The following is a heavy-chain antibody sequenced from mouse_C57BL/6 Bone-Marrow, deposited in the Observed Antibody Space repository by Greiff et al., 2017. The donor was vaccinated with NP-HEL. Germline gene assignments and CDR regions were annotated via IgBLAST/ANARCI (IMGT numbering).Heavy chain of an antibody. CDR2: INYDGSST. D-gene: IGHD2-4*01. Sequence: EVKLVESEGGLVQPGSSMKLSCTASGFTFSDYYMAWVRQVPEKGLEWVANINYDGSSTYYLDSLKSRFIISRDHAKNLLYLQMSSLKSEDTATYYCAREGGLRRRTYAMDYWGQGTSVTVSS. J-gene: IGHJ4*01. V-gene: IGHV5-16*01. CDR1: GFTFSDYY. CDR3: AREGGLRRRTYAMDY.